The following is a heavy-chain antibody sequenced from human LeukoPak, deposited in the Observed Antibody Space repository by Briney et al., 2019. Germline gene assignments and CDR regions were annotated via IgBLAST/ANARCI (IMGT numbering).Heavy chain of an antibody. CDR3: ARDRGDYGDYDPPRVDAFDI. Sequence: GGSLRLSCAASGFTFSSYGMHWVRQAPGKGLEWVSSISSSSSYIYYADSVKGRFTISRDNAKNSLYLQMNSLRAEDTAVYYCARDRGDYGDYDPPRVDAFDIWGQGTMVTVSS. D-gene: IGHD4-17*01. V-gene: IGHV3-21*01. CDR2: ISSSSSYI. CDR1: GFTFSSYG. J-gene: IGHJ3*02.